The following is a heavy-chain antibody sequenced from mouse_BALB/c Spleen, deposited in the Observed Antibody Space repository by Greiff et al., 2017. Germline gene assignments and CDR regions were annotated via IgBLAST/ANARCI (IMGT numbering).Heavy chain of an antibody. D-gene: IGHD2-4*01. CDR3: ARGGIYYDYDFDY. V-gene: IGHV5-17*02. Sequence: DVKLQESGGGLVQPGGSRKLSCAASGFTFSSFGMHWVRQAPEKGLEWVAYISSGSSTIYYADTVKGRFTISRDNPKNTLFLQMTSLRSEDTAMYYCARGGIYYDYDFDYWGQGTTLTVSS. CDR1: GFTFSSFG. CDR2: ISSGSSTI. J-gene: IGHJ2*01.